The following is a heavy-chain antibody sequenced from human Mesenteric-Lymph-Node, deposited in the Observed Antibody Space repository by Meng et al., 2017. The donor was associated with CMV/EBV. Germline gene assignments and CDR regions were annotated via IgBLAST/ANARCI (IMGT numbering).Heavy chain of an antibody. J-gene: IGHJ3*02. Sequence: GGSLRLSCAASGFTFSSYWMSWVRQAPGKGLEWVANIKQDGSEKYYVDSVKGRFTISRDNAKNSLYLQMNSLRAEDTAVYYCAREGKVPAGPGAFDIWGQGTMVTVSS. CDR3: AREGKVPAGPGAFDI. CDR2: IKQDGSEK. V-gene: IGHV3-7*01. D-gene: IGHD2-2*01. CDR1: GFTFSSYW.